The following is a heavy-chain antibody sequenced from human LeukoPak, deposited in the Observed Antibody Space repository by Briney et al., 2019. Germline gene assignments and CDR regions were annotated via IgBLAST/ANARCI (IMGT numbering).Heavy chain of an antibody. V-gene: IGHV1-2*02. CDR2: INSNSGGT. J-gene: IGHJ4*02. CDR1: GYTFTGYY. CDR3: ARSPHILTGENFDY. D-gene: IGHD3-9*01. Sequence: ASVKVSCKASGYTFTGYYMHRVRQAPGQGLEWMGWINSNSGGTNYAQKFQGRVTMTRDTSINTAYLELTRLRSDDTAVYYCARSPHILTGENFDYWGQGTLVTVSS.